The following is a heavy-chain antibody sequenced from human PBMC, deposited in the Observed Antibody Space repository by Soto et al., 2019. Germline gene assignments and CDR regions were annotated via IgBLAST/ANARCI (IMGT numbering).Heavy chain of an antibody. CDR2: IYYSGST. CDR1: GGSISSYY. J-gene: IGHJ4*02. Sequence: SSETLSLTCTVSGGSISSYYWSWIRQPPGKGLEWIGYIYYSGSTNYNPSLKSRVTISVDTSKNQFSLKLSSVTAADSAVYYCARSRTTVTTTFDYWGQGTLVTVSS. V-gene: IGHV4-59*01. CDR3: ARSRTTVTTTFDY. D-gene: IGHD4-17*01.